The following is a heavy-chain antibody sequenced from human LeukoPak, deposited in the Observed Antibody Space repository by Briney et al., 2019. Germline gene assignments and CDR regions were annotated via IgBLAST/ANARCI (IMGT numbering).Heavy chain of an antibody. CDR3: ARGYYDSSGYRNDY. CDR2: INHSGST. Sequence: SETPSLTCAVYGGSFSGYYWSWIRQPPGKGLEWIGEINHSGSTNYNPSLKSRVTISVDTSKNQFSLKLSSVTAADTAVYYCARGYYDSSGYRNDYWGQGTLVTVSS. D-gene: IGHD3-22*01. CDR1: GGSFSGYY. V-gene: IGHV4-34*01. J-gene: IGHJ4*02.